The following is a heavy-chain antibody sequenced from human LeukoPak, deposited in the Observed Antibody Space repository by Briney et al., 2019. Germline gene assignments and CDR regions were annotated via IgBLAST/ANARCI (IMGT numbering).Heavy chain of an antibody. J-gene: IGHJ4*02. V-gene: IGHV3-30-3*01. Sequence: GRSLRLSCAASGFTFSSYAMHWVRQAPGKGLEWVAVISYDGSNKYYADSVKGRFTISRDNSKNTLYPQMNSLRAEDTAVYYCAKDLSVTEDYWGQGTLVTVSS. CDR3: AKDLSVTEDY. CDR2: ISYDGSNK. D-gene: IGHD4-4*01. CDR1: GFTFSSYA.